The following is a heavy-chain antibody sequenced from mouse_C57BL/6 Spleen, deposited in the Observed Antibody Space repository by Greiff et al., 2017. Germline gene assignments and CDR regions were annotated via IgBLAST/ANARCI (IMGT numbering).Heavy chain of an antibody. D-gene: IGHD1-1*01. Sequence: QVKLQQSGAELMKPGASVKLSCKATGYTFTGYWIEWVKQRPGHGLEWIGEILPGSGSTNYNEKFKGKATFTAATSSNTAYMKRSSLTTEDSAIYYCARGYCSSYKVQDYAMDYWGQGTSVTVSS. CDR2: ILPGSGST. V-gene: IGHV1-9*01. J-gene: IGHJ4*01. CDR1: GYTFTGYW. CDR3: ARGYCSSYKVQDYAMDY.